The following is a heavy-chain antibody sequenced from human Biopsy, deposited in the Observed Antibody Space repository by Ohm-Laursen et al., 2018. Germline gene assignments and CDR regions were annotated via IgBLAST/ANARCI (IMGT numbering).Heavy chain of an antibody. Sequence: SLRLSCTASGFTFSSYAMTWFRQAPGKGLEWVSTISGNSDIIYDTDSVKGRFTISRDNPRNTVYLQMNSLRVEDTAIYYCAKINPSSIYYNYGMDVWGQGTTVTVSS. CDR2: ISGNSDII. J-gene: IGHJ6*02. CDR3: AKINPSSIYYNYGMDV. V-gene: IGHV3-23*01. CDR1: GFTFSSYA.